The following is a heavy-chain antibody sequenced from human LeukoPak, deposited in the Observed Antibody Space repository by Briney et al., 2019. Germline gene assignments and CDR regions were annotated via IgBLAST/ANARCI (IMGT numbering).Heavy chain of an antibody. V-gene: IGHV3-7*02. J-gene: IGHJ4*02. CDR2: IKEDGREE. D-gene: IGHD6-19*01. Sequence: PGGALRLSCAASGFTFSGYCMSWVRQAPGKGLERAANIKEDGREEYYMDSVRGGVTTSRENSKNTVCVLMNSLREEYTAVCFVARGEGTGWYAFDYWGQGSVVTVSS. CDR1: GFTFSGYC. CDR3: ARGEGTGWYAFDY.